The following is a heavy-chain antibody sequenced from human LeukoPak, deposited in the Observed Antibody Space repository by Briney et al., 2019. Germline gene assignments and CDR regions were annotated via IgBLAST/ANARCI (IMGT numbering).Heavy chain of an antibody. D-gene: IGHD2-8*02. CDR2: INTDGSST. CDR1: GFTFSTYW. CDR3: ARPHVGTGSNRFDL. J-gene: IGHJ5*02. V-gene: IGHV3-74*01. Sequence: GGSLRLSCAGSGFTFSTYWRHWVRQAPGKGLVWVSRINTDGSSTSYADSVKGRFTISRDNAKNTLFLQMNSLRAEDTAVYYWARPHVGTGSNRFDLWGQGTLVTVSS.